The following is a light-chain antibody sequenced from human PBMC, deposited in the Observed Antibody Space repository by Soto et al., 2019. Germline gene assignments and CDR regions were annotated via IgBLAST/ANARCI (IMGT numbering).Light chain of an antibody. V-gene: IGKV3-15*01. CDR1: QSVSSN. Sequence: EIVMTQSPATLSVSPGERATLSCRASQSVSSNLAWYRQKPGQAPRLLIYGASNRATGIPARFSGSGSGTEFTLTISSLQSENSACYYCQQYNNWPRTFGQGTKV. CDR3: QQYNNWPRT. CDR2: GAS. J-gene: IGKJ1*01.